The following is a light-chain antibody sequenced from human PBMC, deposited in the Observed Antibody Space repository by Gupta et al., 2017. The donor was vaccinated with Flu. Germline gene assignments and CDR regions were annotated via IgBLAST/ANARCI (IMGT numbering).Light chain of an antibody. CDR1: SSDVGGYNY. CDR2: DVS. J-gene: IGLJ2*01. Sequence: TQPAAVSASPGQSITISCTGTSSDVGGYNYVSWYQQHPGKAPKLMIYDVSNRPSGVSNRFSGSKSGNTASLTISGLQAEDEADYYCSSYTSRSTLVFGGGTELTVL. CDR3: SSYTSRSTLV. V-gene: IGLV2-14*01.